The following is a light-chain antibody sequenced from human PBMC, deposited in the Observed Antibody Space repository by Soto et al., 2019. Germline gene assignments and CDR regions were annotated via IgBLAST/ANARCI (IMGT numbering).Light chain of an antibody. CDR2: DAS. Sequence: EILLTQSPCTLALSAGQGATLSCGASQSRSSIYLAWYQQKPGHAPSLLIYDASNRATGIPARLSGSGSGTDFTLTISSPEPEDFAMYYCQQYGRSPTFGGGTKVDIK. CDR1: QSRSSIY. CDR3: QQYGRSPT. J-gene: IGKJ4*01. V-gene: IGKV3-20*01.